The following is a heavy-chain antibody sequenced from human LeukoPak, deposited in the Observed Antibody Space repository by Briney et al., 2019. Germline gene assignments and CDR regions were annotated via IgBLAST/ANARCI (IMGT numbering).Heavy chain of an antibody. V-gene: IGHV3-66*01. D-gene: IGHD2-15*01. CDR3: AREGLYCSGGSCYHINWFDP. CDR1: GFTFTTYW. CDR2: IYSGGST. J-gene: IGHJ5*02. Sequence: GGSLRLSCAASGFTFTTYWMSWVRQAPGKGLEWVSVIYSGGSTYYADSVKGRFTISRDNSKNTLYLQMNSLRAEDTAVYYCAREGLYCSGGSCYHINWFDPWGQGTLVTVSS.